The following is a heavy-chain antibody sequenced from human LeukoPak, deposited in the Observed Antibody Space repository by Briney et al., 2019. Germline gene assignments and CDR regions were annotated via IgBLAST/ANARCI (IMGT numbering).Heavy chain of an antibody. Sequence: GGSLRLSCSASGFTFSSFAMHWVRQAPGKGLEYVAAISRNGGSTYYADSVKGRFTISRDNSKSTLYLQMSSLRAEDTAVYLCVKDLRSDFMGVLSRYLSYWGQGTLITVSS. CDR3: VKDLRSDFMGVLSRYLSY. J-gene: IGHJ4*02. V-gene: IGHV3-64D*09. D-gene: IGHD2/OR15-2a*01. CDR2: ISRNGGST. CDR1: GFTFSSFA.